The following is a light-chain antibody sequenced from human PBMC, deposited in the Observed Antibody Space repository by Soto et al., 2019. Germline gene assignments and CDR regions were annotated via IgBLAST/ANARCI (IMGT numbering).Light chain of an antibody. V-gene: IGLV2-14*01. CDR3: SAFTGTTYV. J-gene: IGLJ1*01. CDR1: SSDVGGNKY. Sequence: QSALTQPASVSGSPGQSITISCTGSSSDVGGNKYVSWYQQYPGKATKLMICDVSNRPSGASNRFSGSKPGNTASLTISGLQAEDEADYYCSAFTGTTYVFGTGTKVTVL. CDR2: DVS.